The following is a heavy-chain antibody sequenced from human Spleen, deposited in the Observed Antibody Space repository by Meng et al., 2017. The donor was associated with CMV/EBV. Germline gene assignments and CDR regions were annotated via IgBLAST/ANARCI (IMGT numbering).Heavy chain of an antibody. J-gene: IGHJ6*02. V-gene: IGHV3-23*03. CDR2: IYSGGLP. D-gene: IGHD3-3*01. CDR3: VRTGGAGTIFGFHYYYGMDV. CDR1: GFSFSHSA. Sequence: GESLKISCAASGFSFSHSAMTWVRQAPGKGLEWVSTIYSGGLPYYADSVKGRFTISRDNSRNTLHLQMNSLRAEDTALYYCVRTGGAGTIFGFHYYYGMDVWGQGTTVTVSS.